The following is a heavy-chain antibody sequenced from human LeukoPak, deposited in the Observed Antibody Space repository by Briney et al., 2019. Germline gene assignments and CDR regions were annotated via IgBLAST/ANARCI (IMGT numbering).Heavy chain of an antibody. CDR3: ARLAVAGGRDWFDP. CDR1: GYSLSSGYY. Sequence: SETLSLTCTVSGYSLSSGYYWGWIRQPPGKGLEWIGSIYHSGSTYYNPSLKSRVTISVDTSKNQLSLKLSSVTAADTAVYYCARLAVAGGRDWFDPWGQGTLVTVSP. V-gene: IGHV4-38-2*02. D-gene: IGHD6-19*01. J-gene: IGHJ5*02. CDR2: IYHSGST.